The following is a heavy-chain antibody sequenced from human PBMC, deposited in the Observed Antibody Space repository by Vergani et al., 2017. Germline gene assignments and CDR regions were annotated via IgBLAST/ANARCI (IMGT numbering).Heavy chain of an antibody. Sequence: QVQLVQSGAEVKKPGSSVKVSCKASGGTFSSYAISWVRQAPGQGLEWMGRIIPIFGTANYAQKFRGRVTITAEESTSTAYMEMSSLRSEYTAVYYCARDATSAYSSGFLASWGQGTLVTVSS. V-gene: IGHV1-69*18. CDR3: ARDATSAYSSGFLAS. J-gene: IGHJ5*02. CDR1: GGTFSSYA. D-gene: IGHD6-19*01. CDR2: IIPIFGTA.